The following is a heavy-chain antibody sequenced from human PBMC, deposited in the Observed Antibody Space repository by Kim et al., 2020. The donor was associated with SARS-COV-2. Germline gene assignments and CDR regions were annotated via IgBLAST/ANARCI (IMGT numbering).Heavy chain of an antibody. CDR1: GFTFSSYW. D-gene: IGHD1-26*01. J-gene: IGHJ4*02. V-gene: IGHV3-74*01. CDR3: ARVGLTSGSSFSFDY. Sequence: GGSLRLSCAASGFTFSSYWMHWVRQAPGKGLVWVSRINSDGSSTSYADSVKGRFTISRDNAKNTLFLQMSSLRAEDTAVYYCARVGLTSGSSFSFDYLGQGTLVTVSS. CDR2: INSDGSST.